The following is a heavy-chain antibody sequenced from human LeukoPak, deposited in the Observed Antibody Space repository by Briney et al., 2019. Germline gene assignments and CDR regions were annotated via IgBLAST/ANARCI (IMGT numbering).Heavy chain of an antibody. J-gene: IGHJ1*01. D-gene: IGHD3-9*01. CDR3: ARDSSEFRSLIFH. CDR2: ITPMFGTA. Sequence: ASVKVSCKASGGTFISYAINWVRQAPGQGLEWMGGITPMFGTAKYAQKFQGRVTITADESTSTAYMELSSLRSEDTAVYYCARDSSEFRSLIFHWGQGTLVTVSS. CDR1: GGTFISYA. V-gene: IGHV1-69*13.